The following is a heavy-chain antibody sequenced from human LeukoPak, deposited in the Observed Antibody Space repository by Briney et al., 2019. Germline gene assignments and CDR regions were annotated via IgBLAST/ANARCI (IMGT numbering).Heavy chain of an antibody. J-gene: IGHJ4*02. CDR1: GGSISSSSYY. CDR2: IYYSGST. D-gene: IGHD1-26*01. V-gene: IGHV4-39*01. Sequence: PSETLSLTCTVSGGSISSSSYYWGWIRQPPGKGLEWIGSIYYSGSTYYNPSLKSRVTISVDTSKNQFSLKLSSVTAADTAVYYCARLPGVQRELLFDYWGQGTLVTVSS. CDR3: ARLPGVQRELLFDY.